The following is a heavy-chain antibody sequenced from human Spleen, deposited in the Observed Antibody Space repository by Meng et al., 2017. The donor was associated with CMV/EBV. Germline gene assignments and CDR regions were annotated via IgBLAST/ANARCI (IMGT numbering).Heavy chain of an antibody. CDR2: IHYSGST. V-gene: IGHV4-59*01. J-gene: IGHJ6*02. CDR3: ARDTYDFWSGYSNGLDV. D-gene: IGHD3-3*01. Sequence: GSLRLSCTVSGGSISSYYWSWIRQSPGKGLEWIGYIHYSGSTNYNPSLKSRVTISIHTSKNHFSLKLSSVTAADTAVYYCARDTYDFWSGYSNGLDVWGQGTTVTVSS. CDR1: GGSISSYY.